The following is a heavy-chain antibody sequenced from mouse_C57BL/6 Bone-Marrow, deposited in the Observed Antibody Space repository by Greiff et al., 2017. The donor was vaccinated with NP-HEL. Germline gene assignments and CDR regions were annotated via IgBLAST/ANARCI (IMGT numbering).Heavy chain of an antibody. J-gene: IGHJ3*01. CDR1: GYTFTSYW. CDR2: IDPSDSYT. CDR3: ARRRDGYYSAWFAY. Sequence: QVQLQQPGAELVMPGASVKLSCKASGYTFTSYWMHWVKQRPGQGLEWIGEIDPSDSYTNYNQKFKGKSTLTVDKSSSTAYMQLSSLTSEDSAVYYCARRRDGYYSAWFAYWGQGTLVTVSA. V-gene: IGHV1-69*01. D-gene: IGHD2-3*01.